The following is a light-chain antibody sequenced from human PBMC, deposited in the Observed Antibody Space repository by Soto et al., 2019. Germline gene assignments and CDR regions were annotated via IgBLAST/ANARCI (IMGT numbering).Light chain of an antibody. J-gene: IGKJ1*01. CDR2: KAS. CDR3: QQYNTYPVT. V-gene: IGKV1-5*03. Sequence: DIPMTQSPSTLSASVGDRVTITCRASQSISSWLAWYQQKPGKDTKLLIYKASSLESGVPSRFSGSGSGTEFTLTIGSLQPDDFAPYYCQQYNTYPVTFGQGTKVEIK. CDR1: QSISSW.